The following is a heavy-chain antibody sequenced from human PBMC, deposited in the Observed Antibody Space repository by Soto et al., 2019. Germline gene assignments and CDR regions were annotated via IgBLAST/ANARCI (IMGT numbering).Heavy chain of an antibody. CDR3: AKDGDFGEDGPAEYFEH. Sequence: EVNLLESGGGVVQPGESLRLSCVGSGFTFKNYAMTWVRQAPGKGLEWVSGTTGSGANKHYADSVRGRFTISRDNSKKTLYLEMKSLRVEDTAVYYCAKDGDFGEDGPAEYFEHWGKGTLVTVSS. D-gene: IGHD4-17*01. CDR1: GFTFKNYA. V-gene: IGHV3-23*01. CDR2: TTGSGANK. J-gene: IGHJ1*01.